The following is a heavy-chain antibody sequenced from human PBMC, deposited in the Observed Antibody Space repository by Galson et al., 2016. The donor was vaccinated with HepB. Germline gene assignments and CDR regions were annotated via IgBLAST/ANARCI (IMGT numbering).Heavy chain of an antibody. CDR1: GYTFKDYV. CDR2: ISTYNDQR. D-gene: IGHD3-16*01. Sequence: SVKVSCKASGYTFKDYVITWVRQAPGQGLEWMGWISTYNDQRTYVQKFQGRVIMTTDRSTSTAYIELRGLTSDDTAVYYCARDLDPYTYALGDWGQGTLVTVSS. V-gene: IGHV1-18*01. CDR3: ARDLDPYTYALGD. J-gene: IGHJ4*02.